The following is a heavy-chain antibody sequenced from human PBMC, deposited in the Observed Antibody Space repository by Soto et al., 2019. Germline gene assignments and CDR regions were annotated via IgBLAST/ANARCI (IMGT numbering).Heavy chain of an antibody. CDR3: ARALGYFDWLFPRGWFDP. D-gene: IGHD3-9*01. CDR1: GYSISSGYY. CDR2: IYHSGST. J-gene: IGHJ5*02. Sequence: LSLTCAVSGYSISSGYYWGWIRQPPGKGLEWIGSIYHSGSTYYNPSLKSRVTISVDTSKNQFSLKLSSVTAADTAVYYCARALGYFDWLFPRGWFDPWGQGTLVTVS. V-gene: IGHV4-38-2*01.